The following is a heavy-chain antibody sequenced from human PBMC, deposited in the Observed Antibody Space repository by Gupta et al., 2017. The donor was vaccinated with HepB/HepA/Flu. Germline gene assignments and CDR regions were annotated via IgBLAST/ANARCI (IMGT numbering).Heavy chain of an antibody. V-gene: IGHV3-23*01. CDR3: ATLVNYKTPVIENAGY. D-gene: IGHD3-10*01. Sequence: EVQLLESGGGLVQPGGSLRLSCAASGFTFSSYAMSWVRQAPGKGLEWVSAISGSGGSTYYADSVKGRFTISRDNSKNTLYLQMNSLRAEDTAVYYCATLVNYKTPVIENAGYWGQGTLVTVSS. CDR1: GFTFSSYA. J-gene: IGHJ4*02. CDR2: ISGSGGST.